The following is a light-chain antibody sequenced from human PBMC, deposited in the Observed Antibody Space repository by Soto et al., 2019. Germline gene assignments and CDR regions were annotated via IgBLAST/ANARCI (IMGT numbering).Light chain of an antibody. CDR2: GAS. Sequence: EMEMTQSPATLSVSPGEGATLSCRASHSVDSNLAWYQQKPGQAPRPLIYGASTRPTGIPARFSGSGSGADFTLTISRLEPEDFAVYYCQQYGSSGTFGQGTKVDIK. CDR1: HSVDSN. CDR3: QQYGSSGT. J-gene: IGKJ1*01. V-gene: IGKV3-20*01.